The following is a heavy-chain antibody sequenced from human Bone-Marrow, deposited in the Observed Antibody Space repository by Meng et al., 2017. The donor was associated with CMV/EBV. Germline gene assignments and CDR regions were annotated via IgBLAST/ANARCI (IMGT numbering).Heavy chain of an antibody. D-gene: IGHD6-13*01. J-gene: IGHJ6*02. Sequence: WVRQAPGQGLEWLGRTYYRAKRYNDYAVSVKSRITINTDTFKNQFSLQRDPVTSEETAVDYCTSGRGCAAAVYYGMDVWGQGTTVTVSS. CDR3: TSGRGCAAAVYYGMDV. V-gene: IGHV6-1*01. CDR2: TYYRAKRYN.